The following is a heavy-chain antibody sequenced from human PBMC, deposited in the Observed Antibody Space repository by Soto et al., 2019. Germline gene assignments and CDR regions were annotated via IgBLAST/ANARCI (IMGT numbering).Heavy chain of an antibody. Sequence: QVQLVQSGAEVKKPGASVKVSCKASGYTFTSYAISWVRQAPGQGLEWMGWISAYNGNTNYAQKVQGRVTMTTDTSASTAYRELRSLRSDDTAAYYCARDLPPVDYWGQGTLVTVSS. CDR1: GYTFTSYA. CDR2: ISAYNGNT. CDR3: ARDLPPVDY. V-gene: IGHV1-18*01. J-gene: IGHJ4*02.